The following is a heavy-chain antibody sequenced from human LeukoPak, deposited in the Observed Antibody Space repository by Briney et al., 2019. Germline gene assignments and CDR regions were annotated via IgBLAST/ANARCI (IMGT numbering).Heavy chain of an antibody. V-gene: IGHV4-34*01. J-gene: IGHJ4*02. Sequence: PSETLSLTCAVYGESFSGYYWSWIRQSPGKGLEWIGEINHSGSTNYNPSLKSRVTISVDPSKNQSSLKVTSATAADTAMYFCARRVGQRTTIDYWGQGTLVTVSS. CDR1: GESFSGYY. CDR3: ARRVGQRTTIDY. CDR2: INHSGST. D-gene: IGHD4-11*01.